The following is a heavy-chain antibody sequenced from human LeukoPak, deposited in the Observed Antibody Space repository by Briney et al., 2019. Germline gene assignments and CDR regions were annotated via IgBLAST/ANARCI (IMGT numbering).Heavy chain of an antibody. V-gene: IGHV3-23*01. CDR2: ISGSGGTT. D-gene: IGHD3-22*01. J-gene: IGHJ4*02. CDR3: AKTRGYYYESSSFFDY. CDR1: GFTFTSYA. Sequence: QPGGSLILSCAASGFTFTSYAMTWVRQAPGKGLDWVSGISGSGGTTKYADSVKGRFTISRDNSKRMVFLQMDSLRAEDTAIYYCAKTRGYYYESSSFFDYWGQGTLVTVSS.